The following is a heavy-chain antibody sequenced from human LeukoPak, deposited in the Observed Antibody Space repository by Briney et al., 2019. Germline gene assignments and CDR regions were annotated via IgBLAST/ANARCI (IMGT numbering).Heavy chain of an antibody. V-gene: IGHV1-46*01. Sequence: ASVKVSCKASGYTFTSYYMHWVRQAPGQGLEWMGIINPSGGSTSYAQKFQGRVTMTRDTSTSTVYMELSSLRSEDTAVYYCARDPTVTTVPGEFDYWGQGTLVTVSS. J-gene: IGHJ4*02. CDR2: INPSGGST. CDR1: GYTFTSYY. CDR3: ARDPTVTTVPGEFDY. D-gene: IGHD4-17*01.